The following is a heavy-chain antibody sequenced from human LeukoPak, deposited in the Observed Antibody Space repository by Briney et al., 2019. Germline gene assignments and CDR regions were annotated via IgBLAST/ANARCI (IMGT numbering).Heavy chain of an antibody. CDR2: IYYSGST. CDR3: ARDPGPYYYGSGSPYYFDY. J-gene: IGHJ4*02. D-gene: IGHD3-10*01. Sequence: SETLSLTCPVSGGSISSYYWSWVRQPPGKGLEWIGYIYYSGSTNYNPSLKSRVTVSVDTSKNQFSLKLSSVTAADTAVYYCARDPGPYYYGSGSPYYFDYWGQGTLVTVSS. V-gene: IGHV4-59*01. CDR1: GGSISSYY.